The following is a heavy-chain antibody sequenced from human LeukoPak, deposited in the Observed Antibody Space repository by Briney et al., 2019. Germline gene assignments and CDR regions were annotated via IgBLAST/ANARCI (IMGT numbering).Heavy chain of an antibody. CDR2: ISWDSKIQ. CDR1: GFTFRSHA. Sequence: GGSLRLSCAASGFTFRSHAFHWVRQAPGKGLEWVAFISWDSKIQYYAESVKGRFTLSRDSSKSTVYLQMDSLRIEDTALYYCARDYSGWYVFDYWGQGTLVAVS. V-gene: IGHV3-30*04. D-gene: IGHD6-19*01. J-gene: IGHJ4*02. CDR3: ARDYSGWYVFDY.